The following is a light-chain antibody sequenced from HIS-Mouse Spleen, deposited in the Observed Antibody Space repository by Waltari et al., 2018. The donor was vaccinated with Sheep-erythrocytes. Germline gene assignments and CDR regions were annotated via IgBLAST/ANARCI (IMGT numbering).Light chain of an antibody. CDR2: DVS. CDR3: CSYAGSYNHV. J-gene: IGLJ1*01. V-gene: IGLV2-11*01. Sequence: QSALTQPRSVSGSPGQSVTISCTGTSSDVGGYNYVSWYQQHPGKAPKLMIYDVSKRPSGVPDRFSGYKSGNPASLTLSGLQAEDEADYYCCSYAGSYNHVFATGTKVTVL. CDR1: SSDVGGYNY.